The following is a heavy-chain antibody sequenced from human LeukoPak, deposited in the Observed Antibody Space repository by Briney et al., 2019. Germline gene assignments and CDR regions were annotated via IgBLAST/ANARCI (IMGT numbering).Heavy chain of an antibody. CDR3: TRLGTSSSSDYPNDY. J-gene: IGHJ4*02. CDR1: GFTFSNFP. V-gene: IGHV3-23*01. D-gene: IGHD6-6*01. Sequence: PGGSLRLSCAASGFTFSNFPMTWVRRAPGKGLESFSSISGSGGDTYYTDSVKGRFTISRDDSKNTAYLQMNSLKTEDTAVYYCTRLGTSSSSDYPNDYWGQGTLVTVSS. CDR2: ISGSGGDT.